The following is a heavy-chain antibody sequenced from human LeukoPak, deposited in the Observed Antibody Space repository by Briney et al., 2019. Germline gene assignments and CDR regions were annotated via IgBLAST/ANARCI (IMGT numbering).Heavy chain of an antibody. V-gene: IGHV3-30*02. Sequence: AESLSLTCAASGFTFSSYGLHWGRQAPARGLEWVALIRYDRGNKYYADSVKGRFTISRDNSKNTLYLQMNSLRAEDTAVYYCARAAHPSFHYFDYCGPGALVTVSS. CDR2: IRYDRGNK. CDR3: ARAAHPSFHYFDY. J-gene: IGHJ4*02. D-gene: IGHD2/OR15-2a*01. CDR1: GFTFSSYG.